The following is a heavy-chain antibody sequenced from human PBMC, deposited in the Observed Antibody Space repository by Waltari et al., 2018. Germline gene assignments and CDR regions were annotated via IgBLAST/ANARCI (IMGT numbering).Heavy chain of an antibody. Sequence: QLQLQESGPGLVKPSETLSLSCSVSGASISRSDYYWGWIRQPPGRGLEYIGSVHYSGNTYHNPSLKSRVTMTVDTSMNQFSLNLHSVTATDTAVYYCARHPDYWGQGTLVTVSS. CDR1: GASISRSDYY. J-gene: IGHJ4*02. CDR2: VHYSGNT. CDR3: ARHPDY. V-gene: IGHV4-39*01.